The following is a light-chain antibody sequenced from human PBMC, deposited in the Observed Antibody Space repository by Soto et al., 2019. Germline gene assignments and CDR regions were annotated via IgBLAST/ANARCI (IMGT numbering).Light chain of an antibody. Sequence: EIVLTQSPGTLSLSPGERATLSCRASQNVSGNSLGWYQQKPGQAPRLLIFGTSSRATGIPDRFSGSGSGTDFTLTINRLEPEDFAVYYCQQFGSSPQTFGQGTKLEIK. CDR3: QQFGSSPQT. J-gene: IGKJ2*01. V-gene: IGKV3-20*01. CDR2: GTS. CDR1: QNVSGNS.